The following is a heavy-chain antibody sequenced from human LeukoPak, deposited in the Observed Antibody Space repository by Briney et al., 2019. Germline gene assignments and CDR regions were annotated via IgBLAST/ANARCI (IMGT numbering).Heavy chain of an antibody. CDR2: IYTSGST. CDR1: GGSISFYY. J-gene: IGHJ4*02. Sequence: SETLSLTCTVSGGSISFYYCSWVRQPAGKGLEWVGRIYTSGSTNYNPSLKSRVTMSVDTSKNQFSLKLSSVTAADTAVYYCARDRGYVPFDYWGQGTLVTVSS. V-gene: IGHV4-4*07. D-gene: IGHD5-12*01. CDR3: ARDRGYVPFDY.